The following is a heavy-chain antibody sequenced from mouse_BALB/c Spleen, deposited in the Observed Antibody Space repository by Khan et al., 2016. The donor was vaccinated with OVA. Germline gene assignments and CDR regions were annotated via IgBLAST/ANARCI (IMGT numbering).Heavy chain of an antibody. J-gene: IGHJ3*01. D-gene: IGHD1-1*01. CDR3: APVGNYYVSFAY. CDR2: IYPFNDDT. CDR1: GYTFTSYV. Sequence: IQLVQSGPELVKPGASVKMSCKASGYTFTSYVMHWVKQKPGLGLEWIGYIYPFNDDTKYNENFKGKATLTSDKSSSTAYMELSSLTSEDSVGYYCAPVGNYYVSFAYGGQGTLVTVAA. V-gene: IGHV1S136*01.